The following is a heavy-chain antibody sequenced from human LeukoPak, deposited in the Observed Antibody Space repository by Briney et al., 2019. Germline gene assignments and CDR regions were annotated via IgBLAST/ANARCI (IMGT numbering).Heavy chain of an antibody. CDR2: ISGSGTTI. Sequence: SGGSLRLSCAASGFIFTSFGMSWVRQAPGKGLEWVSDISGSGTTIYYADSVKGRFAISRDNAKNSLYLQMNSLRSEDTAIYYCAKSLGSGRFYWYFDLWGRGTLVTVSS. D-gene: IGHD3-10*02. CDR1: GFIFTSFG. V-gene: IGHV3-48*03. J-gene: IGHJ2*01. CDR3: AKSLGSGRFYWYFDL.